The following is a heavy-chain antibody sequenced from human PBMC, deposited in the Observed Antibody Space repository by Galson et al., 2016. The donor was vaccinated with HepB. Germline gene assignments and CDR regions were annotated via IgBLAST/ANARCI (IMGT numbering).Heavy chain of an antibody. CDR2: IWYDGETK. CDR3: ARARYSSSWFGDFDY. V-gene: IGHV3-33*01. J-gene: IGHJ4*02. D-gene: IGHD6-19*01. Sequence: SLRLSCAASGFSFSLYGMHWVRQAPGKGLEWVALIWYDGETKYSADSVKGRFTISRDNSDNTLYLHMNSLRAADTAVYYCARARYSSSWFGDFDYWGQGTLVIVSS. CDR1: GFSFSLYG.